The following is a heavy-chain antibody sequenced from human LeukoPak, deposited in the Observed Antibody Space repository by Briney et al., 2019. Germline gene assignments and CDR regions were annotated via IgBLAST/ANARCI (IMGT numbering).Heavy chain of an antibody. J-gene: IGHJ4*02. CDR1: GFTFSSYS. CDR2: ISSSSSYI. Sequence: GGSLRLSCAASGFTFSSYSMNWVRQAPGKGLEWVSSISSSSSYICYADSVKGRFTISRDNAKNSLYLQMNSLRAEDTAVYYCARSRIPGTFDYWGQGTLVTVSS. V-gene: IGHV3-21*01. CDR3: ARSRIPGTFDY.